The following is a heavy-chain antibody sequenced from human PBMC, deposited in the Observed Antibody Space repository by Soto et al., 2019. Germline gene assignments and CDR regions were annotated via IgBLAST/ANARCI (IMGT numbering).Heavy chain of an antibody. V-gene: IGHV4-59*08. Sequence: SETLSLTCSVSGGSIGSYYWSWIRQPPGKGLEWIGYIYYSGSTNYNPSLKSRVTISVDTSKNQFSLKLSSVTAADTAVYYCARGGWRLIDYWGQGTLVTVSS. CDR3: ARGGWRLIDY. D-gene: IGHD2-21*02. CDR2: IYYSGST. J-gene: IGHJ4*02. CDR1: GGSIGSYY.